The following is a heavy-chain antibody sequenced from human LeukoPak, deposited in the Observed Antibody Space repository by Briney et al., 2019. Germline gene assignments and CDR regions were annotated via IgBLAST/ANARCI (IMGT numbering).Heavy chain of an antibody. CDR3: AREDDYSNYFDY. V-gene: IGHV3-74*01. Sequence: GGSLRLSCAASGFTFSSYWMHWVRQAPGKGLARVSRINSDGSSTSYADSVKGRFTISRDNAKNTLYLQMNSLRAEDTAVYYCAREDDYSNYFDYWGQGTLVTVSS. J-gene: IGHJ4*02. D-gene: IGHD4-11*01. CDR2: INSDGSST. CDR1: GFTFSSYW.